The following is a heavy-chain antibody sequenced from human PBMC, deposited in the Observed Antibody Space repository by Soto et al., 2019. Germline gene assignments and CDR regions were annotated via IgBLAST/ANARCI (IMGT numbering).Heavy chain of an antibody. Sequence: SETLSLTCTVSGGSISSSSYYWGWIRQPPGKGLEWIGSIYYSRSTNYNPTLKSRVTISVDTSKNQFTLKLSTVSAADTAVYYCAIDRRGRYYDSSRYYYYGMDAWGQGTTVTVSS. V-gene: IGHV4-39*06. CDR1: GGSISSSSYY. J-gene: IGHJ6*02. D-gene: IGHD3-22*01. CDR3: AIDRRGRYYDSSRYYYYGMDA. CDR2: IYYSRST.